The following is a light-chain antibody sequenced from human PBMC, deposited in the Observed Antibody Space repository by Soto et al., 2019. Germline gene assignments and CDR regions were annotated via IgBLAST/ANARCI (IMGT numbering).Light chain of an antibody. V-gene: IGKV3D-15*01. J-gene: IGKJ1*01. CDR1: QSVSNN. Sequence: LVLTQSPGTLSLSPGERATLSCRASQSVSNNYLAWYQQKPGQAPRLIIYGTSNRATGIPARFSGSGSGTDFTLTISSLQSEDFAVYYCQQYNNWPPWTFGQGTKVDI. CDR3: QQYNNWPPWT. CDR2: GTS.